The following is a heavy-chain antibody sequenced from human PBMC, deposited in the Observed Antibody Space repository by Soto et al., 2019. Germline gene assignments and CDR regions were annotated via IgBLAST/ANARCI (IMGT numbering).Heavy chain of an antibody. CDR1: GFSLSTSGEG. V-gene: IGHV2-5*02. Sequence: SGPTLVNPTQTLTLTCTFSGFSLSTSGEGVGWIRQPPGKALEWLALIYWDDDKRYSPSLKSRLTIPKDTSKNQVVLTMTNMDPVDTATYYCVSNMNYDFWSGYQYYFDYWGQGTLVTVSS. CDR2: IYWDDDK. D-gene: IGHD3-3*01. CDR3: VSNMNYDFWSGYQYYFDY. J-gene: IGHJ4*02.